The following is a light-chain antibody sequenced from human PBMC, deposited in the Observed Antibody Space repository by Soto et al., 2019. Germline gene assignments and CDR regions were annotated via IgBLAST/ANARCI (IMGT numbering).Light chain of an antibody. CDR3: QRYGSSPPYT. J-gene: IGKJ2*01. Sequence: EIVLTQSPGTLSLSPGEGATLSCRASQSVSSIYLAWYQQKPGQAPRLLIYGASSRATGIPDRFSGSGSGTDFTLTISGLEPEDFAVYYCQRYGSSPPYTFGQGTKLEIK. CDR2: GAS. CDR1: QSVSSIY. V-gene: IGKV3-20*01.